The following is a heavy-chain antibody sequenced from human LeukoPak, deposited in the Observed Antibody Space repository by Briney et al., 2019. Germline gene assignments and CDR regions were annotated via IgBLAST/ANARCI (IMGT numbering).Heavy chain of an antibody. D-gene: IGHD3-10*01. CDR2: LSGSGGAT. V-gene: IGHV3-23*01. CDR1: GLTFSNYA. CDR3: AKDRTPYSRSGGYYLGAFDI. J-gene: IGHJ3*02. Sequence: RPGGSLRLSCAASGLTFSNYAMTWVRLAPGKGLEWVSSLSGSGGATWYAGSVKGRFTTSRDNSKNTLYLRMNSLRAEDTAVYYCAKDRTPYSRSGGYYLGAFDIWGHGTLVTVSS.